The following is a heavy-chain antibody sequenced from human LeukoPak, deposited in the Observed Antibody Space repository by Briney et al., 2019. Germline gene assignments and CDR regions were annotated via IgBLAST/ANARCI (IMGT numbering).Heavy chain of an antibody. D-gene: IGHD2-21*02. CDR1: GYSSSNYW. J-gene: IGHJ4*02. CDR3: AIPPGYCGNDCSFDH. Sequence: GKSLNISCECSGYSSSNYWIGWVRQMPGKGLDWMGILYPGDYATRYSPCLQGLVTISVDKSISTDYLQWSSLKASDTAMYYCAIPPGYCGNDCSFDHWGQGTLVTVSS. V-gene: IGHV5-51*01. CDR2: LYPGDYAT.